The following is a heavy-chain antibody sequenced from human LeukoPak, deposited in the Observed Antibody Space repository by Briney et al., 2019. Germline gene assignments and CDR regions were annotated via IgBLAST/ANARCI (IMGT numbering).Heavy chain of an antibody. D-gene: IGHD1-26*01. J-gene: IGHJ4*02. CDR3: AKDGWEFTFDY. Sequence: GGSLRLSCAASGFTFSSYSMNWVRQAPGKGLEWVSAISGSGGSTYYADSVKGRFTISRDNSKNTLYLQMNSLRAEDTAVYYCAKDGWEFTFDYWGQGTLVTVSS. V-gene: IGHV3-23*01. CDR1: GFTFSSYS. CDR2: ISGSGGST.